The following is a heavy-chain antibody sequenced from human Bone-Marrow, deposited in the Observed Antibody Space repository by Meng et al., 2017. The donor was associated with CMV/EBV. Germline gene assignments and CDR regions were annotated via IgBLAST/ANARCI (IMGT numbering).Heavy chain of an antibody. V-gene: IGHV1-2*02. D-gene: IGHD3-10*01. CDR3: ARALPYYYGSGSYGPFDP. CDR2: INPNSGGT. CDR1: GYTFTGYY. Sequence: ASVKVSCKASGYTFTGYYMHWVRQAPGQGLEWMGWINPNSGGTNYAQKFQGRVTMTTDTSTSTAYMELRSLRSDDTAVYYCARALPYYYGSGSYGPFDPWGQGTLVTVSS. J-gene: IGHJ5*02.